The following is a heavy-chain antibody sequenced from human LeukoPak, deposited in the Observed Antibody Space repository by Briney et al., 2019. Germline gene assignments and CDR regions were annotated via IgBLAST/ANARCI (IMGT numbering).Heavy chain of an antibody. CDR2: IKGDNGNT. CDR3: ARVDLLTGYYFFDY. D-gene: IGHD3-9*01. CDR1: GYTSTNYG. J-gene: IGHJ4*02. V-gene: IGHV1-18*01. Sequence: GASVKVSCKASGYTSTNYGISWVRQAPGQGLEWVGLIKGDNGNTNYAQKLQGRVTMTTDTSTSTVYMELRSLGSDETAVYYCARVDLLTGYYFFDYWGQGTLVTVAS.